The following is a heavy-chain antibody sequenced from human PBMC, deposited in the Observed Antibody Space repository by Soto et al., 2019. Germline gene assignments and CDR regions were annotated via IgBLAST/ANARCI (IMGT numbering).Heavy chain of an antibody. V-gene: IGHV1-69*13. J-gene: IGHJ4*02. CDR3: ARFHYGSGSYYFDY. Sequence: ASVKVSCKASGGTFSSYAISWVRQASGQGLEWMGGIIPIFGTANYAQKFQGRVTITADESTSTAYMELSSLRSEDTAVYYCARFHYGSGSYYFDYWGQGTLVTVSS. CDR1: GGTFSSYA. CDR2: IIPIFGTA. D-gene: IGHD3-10*01.